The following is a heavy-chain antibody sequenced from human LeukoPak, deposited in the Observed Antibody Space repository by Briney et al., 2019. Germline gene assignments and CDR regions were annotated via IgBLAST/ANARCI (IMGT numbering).Heavy chain of an antibody. CDR1: GGSISNYY. J-gene: IGHJ6*03. CDR3: ARRIWWGGSGSYRYYYYMDV. Sequence: SETLSLTCTVSGGSISNYYWSWIRQPAGRGLEWIGHIDSSGTTNYNPSLKSRVTMSTDPSKNQFSLKLSSVTAADTAVYYCARRIWWGGSGSYRYYYYMDVWGKGTTVTISS. V-gene: IGHV4-4*07. D-gene: IGHD3-10*01. CDR2: IDSSGTT.